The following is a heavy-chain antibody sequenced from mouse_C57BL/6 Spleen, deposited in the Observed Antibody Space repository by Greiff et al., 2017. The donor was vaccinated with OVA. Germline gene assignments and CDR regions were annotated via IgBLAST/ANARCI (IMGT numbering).Heavy chain of an antibody. CDR1: GYTFTEYT. Sequence: VQRVESGAELVKPGASVKLSCKASGYTFTEYTIHWVKQRSGQGLEWIGWFYPGSGSIKYNEKFKDKATLTADKSSSTVYMELSRLTSEDSAVYFCARHLYDYDTDYYAMDYWGQGTSVTVSS. V-gene: IGHV1-62-2*01. D-gene: IGHD2-4*01. CDR3: ARHLYDYDTDYYAMDY. J-gene: IGHJ4*01. CDR2: FYPGSGSI.